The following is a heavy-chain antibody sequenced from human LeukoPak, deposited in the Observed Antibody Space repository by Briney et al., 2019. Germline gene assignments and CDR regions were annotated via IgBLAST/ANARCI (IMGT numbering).Heavy chain of an antibody. V-gene: IGHV4-39*07. CDR1: SGSISSYAYF. Sequence: SETLSLTCTVSSGSISSYAYFWGWIRQPPGQESEWIGTIYYSGSTYYNLSLESRVTISVDLSKNQFSLRLSSVTAADTAVYYCAKTHYDYNSSGYYFPFDYWSQGTLVTVSS. J-gene: IGHJ4*02. D-gene: IGHD3-22*01. CDR2: IYYSGST. CDR3: AKTHYDYNSSGYYFPFDY.